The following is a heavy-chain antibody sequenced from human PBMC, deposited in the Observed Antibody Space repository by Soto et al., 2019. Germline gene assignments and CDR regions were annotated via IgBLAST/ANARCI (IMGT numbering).Heavy chain of an antibody. CDR1: GFTFSSYS. Sequence: EVQLVESGGGLVKPGGSLRLSCAASGFTFSSYSMNWVRQAPGKGLEWVSSISSSSSYIYYADSVKGRFTISRDNAKNSLYLQMNSLRAEDTAVCYCARGPPDYGDGHWGQGTLVTVSS. CDR2: ISSSSSYI. V-gene: IGHV3-21*01. CDR3: ARGPPDYGDGH. D-gene: IGHD4-17*01. J-gene: IGHJ4*02.